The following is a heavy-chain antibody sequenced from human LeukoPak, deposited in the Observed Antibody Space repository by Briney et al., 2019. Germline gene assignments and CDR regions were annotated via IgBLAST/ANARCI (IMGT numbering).Heavy chain of an antibody. CDR2: IYNSENT. D-gene: IGHD3-16*01. J-gene: IGHJ4*02. Sequence: RSSETLSLTCTVSGGSMSRFYWSWIRQPAGKGLEWIGRIYNSENTDYNPSLKRRVTMSLDTSKNRFSLKLTSVTAADTALYYCARDRSSAYYRDYFDYWGQGILVTVSS. CDR3: ARDRSSAYYRDYFDY. CDR1: GGSMSRFY. V-gene: IGHV4-4*07.